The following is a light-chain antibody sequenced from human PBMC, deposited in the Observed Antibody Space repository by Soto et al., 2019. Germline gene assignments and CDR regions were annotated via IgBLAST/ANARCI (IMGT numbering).Light chain of an antibody. CDR1: SSDVGDYSF. CDR2: DVS. J-gene: IGLJ2*01. Sequence: QLVLTQPRSVSGSPGQSVAISCTGTSSDVGDYSFVSWYQQHPGKAPKLMIYDVSKRPSGVPDRFSGSKSGNTASLIISGLQTDDEADYYCCSYAANFLVLGGGTKLTVL. V-gene: IGLV2-11*01. CDR3: CSYAANFLV.